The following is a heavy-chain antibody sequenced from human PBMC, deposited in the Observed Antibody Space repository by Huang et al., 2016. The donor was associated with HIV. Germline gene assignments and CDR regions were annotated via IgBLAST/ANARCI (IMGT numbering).Heavy chain of an antibody. CDR1: GYNFDSSW. CDR2: IYPGDSDT. J-gene: IGHJ4*02. V-gene: IGHV5-51*01. Sequence: EVHLVQSGAEVKEPGESLKLSCQASGYNFDSSWIGWVRQMPGQGLEWMGVIYPGDSDTRYEPSFQGQVTISADQSINTDYLQWSSLKASDTAIYFCARQGLWLPPTDPFDYWGQGTPVTVSA. D-gene: IGHD3-10*01. CDR3: ARQGLWLPPTDPFDY.